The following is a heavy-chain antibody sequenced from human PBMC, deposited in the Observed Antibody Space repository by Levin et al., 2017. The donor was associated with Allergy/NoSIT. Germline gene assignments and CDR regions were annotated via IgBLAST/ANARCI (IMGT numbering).Heavy chain of an antibody. J-gene: IGHJ5*02. D-gene: IGHD2-2*01. Sequence: SETLSLTCAVYGGSFSGYYWSWIRQPPGKGLEWIGEINHSGSTNYNPSLKSRVTISVDTSKNQFSLKLSSVTAADTAVYYCARKTRRVPAAMCWFDPWGQGTLVTVSS. V-gene: IGHV4-34*01. CDR1: GGSFSGYY. CDR2: INHSGST. CDR3: ARKTRRVPAAMCWFDP.